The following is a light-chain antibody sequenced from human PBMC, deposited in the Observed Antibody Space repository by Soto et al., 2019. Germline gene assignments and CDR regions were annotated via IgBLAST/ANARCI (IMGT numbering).Light chain of an antibody. Sequence: QSVLTQPDSVSGSPGQSITISCTGTSSDVGGYNFVSWYQHRPGKAPQLIIYDVDDRPSGVSDRFSGSRSGNTASLTISGLQAEDEANYYCSSYTSRSTVVFGGGTKLTVL. CDR2: DVD. CDR1: SSDVGGYNF. V-gene: IGLV2-14*03. CDR3: SSYTSRSTVV. J-gene: IGLJ2*01.